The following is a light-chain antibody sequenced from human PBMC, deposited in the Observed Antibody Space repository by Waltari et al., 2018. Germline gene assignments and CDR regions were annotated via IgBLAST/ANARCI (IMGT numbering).Light chain of an antibody. J-gene: IGLJ2*01. CDR1: SSDVGTYNL. CDR2: EST. Sequence: TGTSSDVGTYNLVSWYHHHPGKAPKLMIYESTKRPSGVSNRISGSKSGITASLTISGLQAEDEADYYCCSFAGSGPHVVFGGGTKLTVL. CDR3: CSFAGSGPHVV. V-gene: IGLV2-23*01.